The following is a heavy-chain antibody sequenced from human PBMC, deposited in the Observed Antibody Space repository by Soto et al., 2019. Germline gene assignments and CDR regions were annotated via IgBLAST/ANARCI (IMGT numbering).Heavy chain of an antibody. CDR1: VVCEFSFSDEY. CDR3: CRVDPRAKSPDY. Sequence: VQVEESGGGLVLPGGSLRLSCAVSVVCEFSFSDEYMDWVRQAPGKGLEWVGRSRNRVNSHSTAYAASVQGRFTISRDDSKQTVYLQMNNLKTEDTAVYYCCRVDPRAKSPDYWGQGTLVTVSS. D-gene: IGHD3-9*01. V-gene: IGHV3-72*01. J-gene: IGHJ4*02. CDR2: SRNRVNSHST.